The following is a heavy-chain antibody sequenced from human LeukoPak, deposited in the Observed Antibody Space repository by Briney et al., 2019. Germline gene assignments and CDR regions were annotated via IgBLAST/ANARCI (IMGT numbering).Heavy chain of an antibody. CDR2: ISAYNGNT. CDR3: AMDYVVVPAAIGYYYYGMDV. V-gene: IGHV1-18*01. J-gene: IGHJ6*02. CDR1: GYTFTSYG. D-gene: IGHD2-2*03. Sequence: ASVKVSCKASGYTFTSYGISWVRQAPGQGLEWMGWISAYNGNTNYAQKLQGRVTMTTDTSTSTAYMELRSLRSDDTAVHYCAMDYVVVPAAIGYYYYGMDVWGQGTTVTVSS.